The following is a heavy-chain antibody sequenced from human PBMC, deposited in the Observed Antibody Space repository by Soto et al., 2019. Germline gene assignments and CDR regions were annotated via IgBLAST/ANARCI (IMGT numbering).Heavy chain of an antibody. V-gene: IGHV4-31*03. CDR2: IYYSGST. Sequence: SETLSLTCTVSGGSISSGGYYWSWIRQHPGKGLEWIGYIYYSGSTYYNPSLKSRVTISVDTSKNQFSLKLSSVTAADTAVYYCARERARRGSYFYYMDVWGKGTTVTVSS. CDR3: ARERARRGSYFYYMDV. CDR1: GGSISSGGYY. J-gene: IGHJ6*03. D-gene: IGHD1-26*01.